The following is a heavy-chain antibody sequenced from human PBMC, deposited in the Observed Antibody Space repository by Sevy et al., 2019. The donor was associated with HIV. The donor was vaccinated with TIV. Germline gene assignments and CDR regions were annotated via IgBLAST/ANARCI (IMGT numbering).Heavy chain of an antibody. CDR3: ARPYGSGSWEAFDV. Sequence: GSLRLSCTASGFSFSTYMMNWVRQAPGKGLEWVASISFSSNYISYAESLKGQFTISRNNAKNPLFLQMNSLRAEETAVYYCARPYGSGSWEAFDVWGQGTMVTVSS. D-gene: IGHD3-10*01. V-gene: IGHV3-21*01. J-gene: IGHJ3*01. CDR1: GFSFSTYM. CDR2: ISFSSNYI.